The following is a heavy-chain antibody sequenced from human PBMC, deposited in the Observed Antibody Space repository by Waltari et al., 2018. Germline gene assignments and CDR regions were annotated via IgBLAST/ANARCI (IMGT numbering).Heavy chain of an antibody. Sequence: EVQLVESGGGLVQPGGSLRLACAASGFTFNTYWMKWIRQVPGKGLEWVANINPDGSQKFYVDSVKGRFTVSRDNAQNSLYLQMNNLRAEDTAVYYCTTLARGESGDYWGQGTLVTVSS. CDR1: GFTFNTYW. CDR3: TTLARGESGDY. J-gene: IGHJ4*02. V-gene: IGHV3-7*01. D-gene: IGHD3-10*01. CDR2: INPDGSQK.